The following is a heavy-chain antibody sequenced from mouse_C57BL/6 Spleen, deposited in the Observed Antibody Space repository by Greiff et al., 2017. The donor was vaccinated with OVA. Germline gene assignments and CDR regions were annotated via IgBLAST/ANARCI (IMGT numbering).Heavy chain of an antibody. CDR3: ARSYYGSSYWFAY. V-gene: IGHV1-76*01. CDR1: GFTFTDYY. Sequence: VQLQQSGAELVRPGASVKLSCKASGFTFTDYYIHWVKQRPGQGLEWIARIYPGSGNTYYNEKFQGKATLTAEKSSSNAYMQLSSLTSEDSAVDYCARSYYGSSYWFAYWGQGTLVTVSA. CDR2: IYPGSGNT. J-gene: IGHJ3*01. D-gene: IGHD1-1*01.